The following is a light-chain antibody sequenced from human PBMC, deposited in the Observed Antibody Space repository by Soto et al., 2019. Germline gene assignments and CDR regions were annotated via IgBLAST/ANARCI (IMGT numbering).Light chain of an antibody. Sequence: QSVLTQPASVSGSPGQSITISCTGTSSDVGGYNFVSWYQHHPGKAPKLIIYEVSNRPSGVSNRFSASKSDNTASLTISGLQAEDEADYYCSSYTNSSTLVGFGGGTKLTVL. CDR1: SSDVGGYNF. V-gene: IGLV2-14*01. J-gene: IGLJ2*01. CDR3: SSYTNSSTLVG. CDR2: EVS.